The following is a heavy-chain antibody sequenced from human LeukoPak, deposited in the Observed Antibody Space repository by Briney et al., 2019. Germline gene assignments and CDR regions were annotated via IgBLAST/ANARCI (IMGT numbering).Heavy chain of an antibody. CDR1: GFTFDDYA. CDR2: ISWNSGSI. J-gene: IGHJ4*02. V-gene: IGHV3-9*01. CDR3: AREGGGSSWDFDY. D-gene: IGHD6-13*01. Sequence: GRSLRLSCAASGFTFDDYAMHWVRQAPGKGLEWVSGISWNSGSIGYADSVKGRFTISRDNAKNSLYLQMNSMRAEDTAVYYCAREGGGSSWDFDYWGQGTLVTVSS.